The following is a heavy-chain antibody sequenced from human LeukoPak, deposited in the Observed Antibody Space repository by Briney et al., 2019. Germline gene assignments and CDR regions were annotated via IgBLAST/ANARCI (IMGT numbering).Heavy chain of an antibody. CDR3: ARHVGDSSGYYYPHYYYYMDV. CDR1: GYRFTSYW. CDR2: IYPGDSGT. J-gene: IGHJ6*03. V-gene: IGHV5-51*01. D-gene: IGHD3-22*01. Sequence: GESLEISCKGSGYRFTSYWIGWVRQMPGKGLEWMGIIYPGDSGTRYSPSFQGQVTISADKSISTAYLQWTSLKASDTAMYYCARHVGDSSGYYYPHYYYYMDVWGKGTTVTVSS.